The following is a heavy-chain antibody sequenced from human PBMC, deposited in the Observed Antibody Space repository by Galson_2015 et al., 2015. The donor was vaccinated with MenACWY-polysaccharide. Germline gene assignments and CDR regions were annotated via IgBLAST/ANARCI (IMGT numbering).Heavy chain of an antibody. Sequence: SLRLSCAASGFTFSSYWMRWVRQAPGKGLAWVASIKQAGREKCYGDSVKGRFTISRDNAKNSLYLQMNSLRAEDTAVYYCARSGDIVVVPAAPGDYYYYVMDVWGQGTTVTVSS. J-gene: IGHJ6*02. CDR2: IKQAGREK. CDR3: ARSGDIVVVPAAPGDYYYYVMDV. D-gene: IGHD2-2*01. CDR1: GFTFSSYW. V-gene: IGHV3-7*01.